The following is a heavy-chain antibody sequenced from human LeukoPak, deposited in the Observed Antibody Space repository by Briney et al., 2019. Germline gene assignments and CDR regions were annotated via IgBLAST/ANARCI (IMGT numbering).Heavy chain of an antibody. CDR2: INPNSGGT. CDR3: ARDRSPIAAAGTAAWFDP. CDR1: GYTFTGYY. D-gene: IGHD6-13*01. J-gene: IGHJ5*02. Sequence: ASVKVSCKASGYTFTGYYMRWVRQAPGQGLEWMGWINPNSGGTNYAQKFQGRVTMTRDTSISTAYMELSRLRSDDTAVYYCARDRSPIAAAGTAAWFDPWGQGTLVTVSS. V-gene: IGHV1-2*02.